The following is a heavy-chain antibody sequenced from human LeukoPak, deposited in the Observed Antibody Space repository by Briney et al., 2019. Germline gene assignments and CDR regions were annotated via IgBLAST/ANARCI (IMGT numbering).Heavy chain of an antibody. V-gene: IGHV3-21*01. D-gene: IGHD3-10*01. CDR3: ARQGEAGSYYYGMDV. CDR2: ISSSSSYI. Sequence: GGSLRLSCAASGFTFSSYSMNWVRQAPGKGLECVSSISSSSSYIYYADSVKGRFTISRDNAKNSLYLQMNSLRAEDTAVYYCARQGEAGSYYYGMDVWGQGTTVTVSS. J-gene: IGHJ6*02. CDR1: GFTFSSYS.